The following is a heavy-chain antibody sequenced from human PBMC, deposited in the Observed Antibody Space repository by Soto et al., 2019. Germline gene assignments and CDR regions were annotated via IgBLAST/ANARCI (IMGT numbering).Heavy chain of an antibody. CDR1: GFTFSSYS. V-gene: IGHV3-48*01. D-gene: IGHD3-9*01. J-gene: IGHJ5*02. CDR3: ARGPGILNP. Sequence: GSLRLSCAASGFTFSSYSMNWVRQAPGKGLEWVSAVSVKSRATIKPDTSKNQFSLQLNSVTPDDSAVYYCARGPGILNPWGQGSLVTVSS.